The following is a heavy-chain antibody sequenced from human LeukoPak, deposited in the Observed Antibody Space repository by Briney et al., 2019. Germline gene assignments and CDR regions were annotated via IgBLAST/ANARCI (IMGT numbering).Heavy chain of an antibody. D-gene: IGHD3-10*01. V-gene: IGHV1-46*01. CDR3: AAVYFQDDDKYYYGSGPTNYFDY. CDR2: INPSGGST. Sequence: ASVKVSCKASGYTFTSYYMHWVRQAPGQGLEWMGIINPSGGSTSYAQKFQGRVTITRDMSTSTAYMELSSLRSEDTAVYYCAAVYFQDDDKYYYGSGPTNYFDYWGQGTLVTVSS. CDR1: GYTFTSYY. J-gene: IGHJ4*02.